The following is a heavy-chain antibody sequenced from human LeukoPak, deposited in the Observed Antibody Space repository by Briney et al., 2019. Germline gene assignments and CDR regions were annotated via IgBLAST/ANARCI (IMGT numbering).Heavy chain of an antibody. CDR3: ARDVGIKLAVAGKANWFDP. J-gene: IGHJ5*02. Sequence: GASVKVSCKASGYTFTNYGISWVRQAPGQGLEWMGRIIPIFGTANYAQKFQGRVTITTDESTSTAYMELSSLRSEDTAVYYCARDVGIKLAVAGKANWFDPWGQGTLVTVSS. CDR2: IIPIFGTA. V-gene: IGHV1-69*05. CDR1: GYTFTNYG. D-gene: IGHD6-19*01.